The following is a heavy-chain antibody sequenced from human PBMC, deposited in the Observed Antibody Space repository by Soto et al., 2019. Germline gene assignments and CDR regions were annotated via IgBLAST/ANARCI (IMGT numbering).Heavy chain of an antibody. CDR1: GGTFSRYA. CDR3: ARAERPYGDYDNYYYAMDV. Sequence: AASVKVSCKASGGTFSRYAISWVRRAPGQGLEWIGGFIPIYGTRNYAQKFQGRVTITADESTSTAYMELSSLRSEDTAVYYCARAERPYGDYDNYYYAMDVWDQGTSVTVSS. V-gene: IGHV1-69*13. CDR2: FIPIYGTR. D-gene: IGHD4-17*01. J-gene: IGHJ6*02.